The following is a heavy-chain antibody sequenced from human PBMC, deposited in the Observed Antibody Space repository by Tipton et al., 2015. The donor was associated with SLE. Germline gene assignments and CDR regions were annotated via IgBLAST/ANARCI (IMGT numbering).Heavy chain of an antibody. Sequence: SLRLSCAASGFTFSTYWMSWVRQAPGKGLEWVANIKQDGSDINYVGSVKGRFTISRDNAKNLVSLHMNSLRADDTAVYYCARDDGDPDYYGIDVWGQGTAVTVSS. CDR1: GFTFSTYW. V-gene: IGHV3-7*01. D-gene: IGHD4-17*01. J-gene: IGHJ6*02. CDR2: IKQDGSDI. CDR3: ARDDGDPDYYGIDV.